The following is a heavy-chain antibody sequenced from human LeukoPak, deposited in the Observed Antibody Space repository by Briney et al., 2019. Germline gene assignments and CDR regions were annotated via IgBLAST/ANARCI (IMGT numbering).Heavy chain of an antibody. J-gene: IGHJ4*02. CDR3: ARDQRVTGRPDIDY. CDR1: GFTFRNHW. Sequence: GGSLRLSRAASGFTFRNHWMHWVRQTPGKGLVWVSRISSDGSSTTYADSVKGRFTISRDNAKNTLYLQMNNLRAEDTAMYYCARDQRVTGRPDIDYWGKGTLVIVSS. V-gene: IGHV3-74*03. D-gene: IGHD6-6*01. CDR2: ISSDGSST.